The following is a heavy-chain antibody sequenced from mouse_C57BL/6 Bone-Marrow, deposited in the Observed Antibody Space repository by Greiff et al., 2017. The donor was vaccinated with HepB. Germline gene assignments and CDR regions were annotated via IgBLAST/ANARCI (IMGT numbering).Heavy chain of an antibody. V-gene: IGHV14-2*01. CDR2: IDPEDGET. J-gene: IGHJ1*03. CDR1: GFNIKDYY. CDR3: ARPIWYFDV. Sequence: EVQLQQSGAELVKPGASVKLSCTASGFNIKDYYMHWVKQRTEQGLEWIGRIDPEDGETKYAPTFQGKATITADTSSNTAYLQLRSLTSEDTAVYYCARPIWYFDVWGTGTTVTVSS.